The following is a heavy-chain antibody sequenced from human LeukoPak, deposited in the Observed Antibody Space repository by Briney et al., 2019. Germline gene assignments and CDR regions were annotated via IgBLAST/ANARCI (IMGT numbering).Heavy chain of an antibody. CDR2: INPNSGGT. CDR3: ARDPSDGGLLWFGELFP. D-gene: IGHD3-10*01. V-gene: IGHV1-2*02. CDR1: GYTFTGYY. J-gene: IGHJ5*02. Sequence: GASVKVSCKASGYTFTGYYMHWVRQAPGQGLEWMGWINPNSGGTNYAQKFQGRVTMTRDTSISTAYMELSRLRSDDTAVYYCARDPSDGGLLWFGELFPWGQGSLVTVSS.